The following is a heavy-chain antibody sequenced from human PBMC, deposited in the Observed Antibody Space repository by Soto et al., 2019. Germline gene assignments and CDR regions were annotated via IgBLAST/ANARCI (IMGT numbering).Heavy chain of an antibody. V-gene: IGHV3-23*01. CDR3: ARYVAPSPTVIRAFDY. CDR1: GFTLTNYA. CDR2: ISGSGGSI. Sequence: GGSLRLSCVASGFTLTNYAMTWVRQAPGKGLEWVSVISGSGGSIYYADSVKGRFSISRDTSRNTLYLHMNGLRAEDAAIYYCARYVAPSPTVIRAFDYWGQGTLVTVSS. J-gene: IGHJ4*02. D-gene: IGHD1-1*01.